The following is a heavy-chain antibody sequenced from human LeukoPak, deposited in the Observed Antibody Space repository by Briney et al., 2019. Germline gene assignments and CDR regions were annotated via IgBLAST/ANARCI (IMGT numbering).Heavy chain of an antibody. V-gene: IGHV4-61*01. CDR3: TRSETFDI. CDR2: IYYSGST. J-gene: IGHJ3*02. Sequence: PSETLSLTCTVSGVSVSSGSYYWSWIRQPPGKGLEWIGYIYYSGSTNYNPSLKSRVTISVDTSKNQFSLKLSSVTAADTAVYYCTRSETFDIWGQGTMVTVSS. CDR1: GVSVSSGSYY.